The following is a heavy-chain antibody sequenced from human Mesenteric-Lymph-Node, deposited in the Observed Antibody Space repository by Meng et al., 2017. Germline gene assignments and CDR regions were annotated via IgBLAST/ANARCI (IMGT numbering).Heavy chain of an antibody. CDR3: ARGIQRWSTFDY. CDR2: IIPIFGKA. CDR1: GDTFTDYA. J-gene: IGHJ4*02. Sequence: QGELVQSGAEVKKPGSSVKVSCKASGDTFTDYAFSWVRQAPGQGLEWMGWIIPIFGKANYAQKFQGRVTITADESTSTAYMELSSLRSENTAVYYCARGIQRWSTFDYWGQGTLVTVSS. V-gene: IGHV1-69*01. D-gene: IGHD5-18*01.